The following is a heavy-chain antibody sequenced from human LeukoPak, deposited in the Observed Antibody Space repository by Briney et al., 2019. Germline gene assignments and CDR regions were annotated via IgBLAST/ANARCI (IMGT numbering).Heavy chain of an antibody. CDR3: ATTTAF. V-gene: IGHV1-2*06. CDR1: GYNFIDQY. CDR2: INPNTGDT. J-gene: IGHJ4*02. D-gene: IGHD1-14*01. Sequence: ASVTVSCKTSGYNFIDQYVYWVRQAPGQGLEWMGRINPNTGDTTYSQKFQGRVTMTRVTSIRTAYLKLNSLRSDDTAVYFCATTTAFWGPGTPVTVSS.